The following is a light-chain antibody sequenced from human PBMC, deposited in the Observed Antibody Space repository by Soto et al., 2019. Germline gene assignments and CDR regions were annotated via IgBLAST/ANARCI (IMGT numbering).Light chain of an antibody. CDR2: EAS. CDR1: QDIRNS. V-gene: IGKV1-9*01. CDR3: QQLYTLPFT. J-gene: IGKJ5*01. Sequence: DIQMTHSPSFLSASVGDRVTITCHASQDIRNSLNWYQQKPGKAPKLSIYEASTLQSGVPSRFSGSGSGTEFTLTISGLLPEDFAAYHCQQLYTLPFTFGQGTRLEIK.